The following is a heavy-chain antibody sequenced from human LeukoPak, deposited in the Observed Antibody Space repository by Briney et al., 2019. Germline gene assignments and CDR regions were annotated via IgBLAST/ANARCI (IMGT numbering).Heavy chain of an antibody. Sequence: PGGSLRLSCAASGFTFSSYAMHWVRQAPGKGLEWVAVISYDGSNKYYADSVRGRFTISRDNAKNSLYLQMNSLRAEDTAVYYCARGSLRFLEWLGGYFDYWGQGTLVTVSS. V-gene: IGHV3-30-3*01. CDR1: GFTFSSYA. D-gene: IGHD3-3*01. J-gene: IGHJ4*02. CDR3: ARGSLRFLEWLGGYFDY. CDR2: ISYDGSNK.